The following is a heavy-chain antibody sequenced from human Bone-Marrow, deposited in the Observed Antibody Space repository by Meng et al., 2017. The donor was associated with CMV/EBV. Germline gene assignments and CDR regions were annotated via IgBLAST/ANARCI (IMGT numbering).Heavy chain of an antibody. D-gene: IGHD3-16*01. CDR2: IKSSDGGT. J-gene: IGHJ5*02. Sequence: ASVKVSCKASGYRLTAYYIHWVRQAPGQGLEWMGWIKSSDGGTLYAQKFQGRVTMTRDASIRTANMELTSLTSDDTAVYYCARESNAWGWFDPWGQGTLVTVSS. CDR3: ARESNAWGWFDP. V-gene: IGHV1-2*02. CDR1: GYRLTAYY.